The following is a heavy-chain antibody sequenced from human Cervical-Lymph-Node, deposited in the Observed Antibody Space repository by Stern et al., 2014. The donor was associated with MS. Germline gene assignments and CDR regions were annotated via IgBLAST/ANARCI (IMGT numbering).Heavy chain of an antibody. D-gene: IGHD3-10*01. V-gene: IGHV5-51*01. CDR1: GYSFTSYW. J-gene: IGHJ3*02. CDR3: ARPWGFGELRDAFDI. CDR2: IFPGDSDP. Sequence: VQLVQSGAEVKKPGESLKVSCKGSGYSFTSYWIGWVRQVPGKGLEWVGFIFPGDSDPRYSPSFQGQVTSSADKSISTAYLQWSSLKASDTAMYYCARPWGFGELRDAFDIWGQGTMVTVSS.